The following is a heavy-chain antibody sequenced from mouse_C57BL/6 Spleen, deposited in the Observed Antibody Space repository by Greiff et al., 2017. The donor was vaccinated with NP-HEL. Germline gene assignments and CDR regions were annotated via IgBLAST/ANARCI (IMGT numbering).Heavy chain of an antibody. CDR3: ARGGNYDYDYFDY. V-gene: IGHV5-4*03. Sequence: EVKLMESGGGLVKPGGSLKLSCAASGFTFSSYAMSWVRQTPEKRLEWVATISDGGSYTYYPDNVKGRFTISRDNAKNNLYLQMSHLKSEDTAMYYCARGGNYDYDYFDYWGQGTTLTVSS. J-gene: IGHJ2*01. D-gene: IGHD2-4*01. CDR1: GFTFSSYA. CDR2: ISDGGSYT.